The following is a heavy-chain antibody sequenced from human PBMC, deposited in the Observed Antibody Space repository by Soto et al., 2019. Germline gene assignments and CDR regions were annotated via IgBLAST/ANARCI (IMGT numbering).Heavy chain of an antibody. D-gene: IGHD3-16*02. V-gene: IGHV1-18*01. CDR2: ISAYNGNT. J-gene: IGHJ3*02. Sequence: ASVKVSCKASGYTFTSYGISWVRQAPGQGLEWMGWISAYNGNTNYAQKLQGRVTMTTDTSTSTAYMELRSLRSDDTAVYYCARDHHLRNYYDYIWGSYPLSDAFDIWGQGTMVTVSS. CDR3: ARDHHLRNYYDYIWGSYPLSDAFDI. CDR1: GYTFTSYG.